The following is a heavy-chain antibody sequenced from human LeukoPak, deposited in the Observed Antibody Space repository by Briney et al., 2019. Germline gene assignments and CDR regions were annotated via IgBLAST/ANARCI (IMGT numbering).Heavy chain of an antibody. CDR2: INHSGST. J-gene: IGHJ5*02. CDR3: ARGKAARPKINWFDP. CDR1: GGSFSGYY. Sequence: KPSETLSLTYAVYGGSFSGYYWSWIRQPPGKGLEWIGEINHSGSTNYNPSLKSRVTISVDTSKNQFSLKLSSVTAADTAVYYCARGKAARPKINWFDPWGQGTLVTVSS. D-gene: IGHD6-6*01. V-gene: IGHV4-34*01.